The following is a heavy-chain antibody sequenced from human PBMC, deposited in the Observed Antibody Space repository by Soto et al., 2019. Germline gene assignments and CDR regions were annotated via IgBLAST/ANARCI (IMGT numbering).Heavy chain of an antibody. CDR1: GYTFTGYY. J-gene: IGHJ6*03. CDR2: INPNSGGT. Sequence: ASVEVSCKASGYTFTGYYMHWVRQAPGQGLEWMGWINPNSGGTNYAQKFQGWVTMTRDTSISTAYMELSRLRSDDTAVYYCAREGVTMVRGVRRYYMDVWGKGTTVTVSS. CDR3: AREGVTMVRGVRRYYMDV. D-gene: IGHD3-10*01. V-gene: IGHV1-2*04.